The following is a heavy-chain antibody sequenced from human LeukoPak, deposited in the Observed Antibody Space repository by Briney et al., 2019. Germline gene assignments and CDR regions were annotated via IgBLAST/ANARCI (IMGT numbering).Heavy chain of an antibody. J-gene: IGHJ6*04. Sequence: GGSLRLSCAASGFTFSNYGMHWVRQAPGKGLEWVAFIRSDGSNKYYADSVKGRFTISRDNSKNSLYLQMNSLRAEDTAVYYCAELGITMIGGVWGEGTTVTISS. D-gene: IGHD3-10*02. CDR1: GFTFSNYG. V-gene: IGHV3-30*02. CDR2: IRSDGSNK. CDR3: AELGITMIGGV.